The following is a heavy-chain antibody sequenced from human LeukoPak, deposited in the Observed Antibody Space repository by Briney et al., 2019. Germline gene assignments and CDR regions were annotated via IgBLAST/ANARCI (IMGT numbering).Heavy chain of an antibody. J-gene: IGHJ4*02. CDR3: ARLTVTYYYDSSGSHLDN. CDR2: IYYSGST. CDR1: GGSISSSSYY. D-gene: IGHD3-22*01. Sequence: KPSETLSLTCTVSGGSISSSSYYWGWIRQPPGKGLEWIGSIYYSGSTYYNPSLKSRVTISVDTSKNQFSLKLSSVTAADTAVYYCARLTVTYYYDSSGSHLDNWGQGTLVTVSS. V-gene: IGHV4-39*01.